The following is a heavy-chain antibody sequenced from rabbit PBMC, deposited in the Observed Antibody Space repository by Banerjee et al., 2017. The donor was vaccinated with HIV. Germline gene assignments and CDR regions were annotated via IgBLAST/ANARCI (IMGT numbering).Heavy chain of an antibody. V-gene: IGHV1S40*01. D-gene: IGHD6-1*01. J-gene: IGHJ2*01. CDR1: GFDLSSYYY. Sequence: QSLEESGGGLVKPEGSLTLTCKASGFDLSSYYYMCWVRQAPGKGLEWIACIYTSSGSTYYASWAKGRFTISKTSSTTVTLQMTSLTAADTATYFCARERAGDAAYGYVGHDGFDPWGHRDPGHRL. CDR3: ARERAGDAAYGYVGHDGFDP. CDR2: IYTSSGST.